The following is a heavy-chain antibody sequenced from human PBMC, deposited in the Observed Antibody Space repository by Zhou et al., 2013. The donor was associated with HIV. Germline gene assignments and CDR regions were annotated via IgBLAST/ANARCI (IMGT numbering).Heavy chain of an antibody. D-gene: IGHD3-16*02. J-gene: IGHJ6*02. CDR2: IIPMFGIP. CDR3: ARGYDYVWGSYRHTVEGRGGNYYYDMDV. Sequence: QVQLVQSGAEVKKPGSSVKVSCKASGGTFSGYAITWVRQAPRQGLEWMGGIIPMFGIPNYAQKFQGRVTITAVESTSTAYMELSSLRSEDTAVYYCARGYDYVWGSYRHTVEGRGGNYYYDMDVWGQGTTVTVSS. CDR1: GGTFSGYA. V-gene: IGHV1-69*12.